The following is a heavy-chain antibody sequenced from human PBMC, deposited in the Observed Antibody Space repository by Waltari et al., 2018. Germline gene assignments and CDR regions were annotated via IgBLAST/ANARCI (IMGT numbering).Heavy chain of an antibody. CDR3: ARVMEYDSSGGRDY. CDR1: GGSISSYY. CDR2: IYTSGST. J-gene: IGHJ4*02. D-gene: IGHD3-22*01. V-gene: IGHV4-4*07. Sequence: QVQLQESGPGLVKPSETLYRTCTVSGGSISSYYWSWIRQPAGKGLEWIGRIYTSGSTNYNPSLKSRVTMSVDTSKNQFSLKLSSVTAADTAVYYCARVMEYDSSGGRDYWGQGTLVTVSS.